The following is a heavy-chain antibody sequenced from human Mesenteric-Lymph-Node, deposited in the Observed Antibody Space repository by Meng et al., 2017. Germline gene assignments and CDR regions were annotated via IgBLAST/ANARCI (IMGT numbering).Heavy chain of an antibody. CDR1: GYTVTSDA. J-gene: IGHJ4*02. V-gene: IGHV1-3*05. Sequence: VRLVQLGAEEKSPGLVVTFASKASGYTVTSDAMHWVRQAPGQRLEWMGWMNDGNGNTNYSQKSHGSATITRDTSVSTDKTGMRSLRTEDTVVYYYATIAVGAPITGYYFDSWGQGTLVTVSS. CDR2: MNDGNGNT. D-gene: IGHD6-19*01. CDR3: ATIAVGAPITGYYFDS.